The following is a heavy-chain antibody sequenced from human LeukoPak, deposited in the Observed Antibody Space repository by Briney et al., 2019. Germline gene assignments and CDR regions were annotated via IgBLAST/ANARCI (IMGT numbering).Heavy chain of an antibody. J-gene: IGHJ4*02. Sequence: GGSLRLSCAASGFSFGAFPMTWVRQAPGKGLEWVSAISTSGDTTYYADSVKGCISISRDNSKNTLFLHMNSLRAEDTAVYYCAKDRGYWGQGTLVSVSS. CDR2: ISTSGDTT. V-gene: IGHV3-23*01. CDR1: GFSFGAFP. CDR3: AKDRGY.